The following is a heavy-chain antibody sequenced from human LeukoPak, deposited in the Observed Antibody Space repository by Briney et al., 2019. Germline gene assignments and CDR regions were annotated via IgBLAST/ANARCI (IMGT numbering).Heavy chain of an antibody. D-gene: IGHD3-10*01. CDR1: GYTFTSYA. Sequence: SVKVSCKASGYTFTSYAISWVRQAPGQGLEWMGGIIPIFGTANYAQKFQGRVTITADESTSTAYMELSSLRSEDTAVYYCARERVTMVRGANYYYYYMDVWGKGTTVTISS. J-gene: IGHJ6*03. V-gene: IGHV1-69*13. CDR2: IIPIFGTA. CDR3: ARERVTMVRGANYYYYYMDV.